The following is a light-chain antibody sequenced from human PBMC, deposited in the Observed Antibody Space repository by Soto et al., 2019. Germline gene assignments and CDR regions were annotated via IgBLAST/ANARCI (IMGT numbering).Light chain of an antibody. CDR1: QSVSSY. Sequence: EIVLTQSPATLSLSPGERATLSCRASQSVSSYLAWYQQKPGQAPRLLIYGPSTRATGIPDRFSGSGSGTDFTLTISGLEPEDFAVYYCQQYGSSPWTFGQGTKVDI. CDR3: QQYGSSPWT. V-gene: IGKV3-20*01. CDR2: GPS. J-gene: IGKJ1*01.